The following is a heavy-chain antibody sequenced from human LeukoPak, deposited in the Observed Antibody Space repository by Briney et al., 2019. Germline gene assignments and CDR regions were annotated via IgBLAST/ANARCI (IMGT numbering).Heavy chain of an antibody. D-gene: IGHD5-12*01. CDR3: ARDGSGYTYFDY. CDR1: GGSISSGDYY. J-gene: IGHJ4*02. V-gene: IGHV4-30-4*01. Sequence: PSQTLSLTCTVSGGSISSGDYYWSCIRQPPGKGLEWIGYIYYSGTTYYNPSLKSRLIISVDTSNNQFSLKLNSVTAADTAVYYCARDGSGYTYFDYWGQGTLVTVSS. CDR2: IYYSGTT.